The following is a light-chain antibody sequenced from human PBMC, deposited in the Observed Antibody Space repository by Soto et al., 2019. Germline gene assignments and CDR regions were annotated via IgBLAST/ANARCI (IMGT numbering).Light chain of an antibody. Sequence: EIVLTQSPGTLSLSPGERATLSCRASQSVSSSYLAWYQQKPGQAPRLLIYGASSRATGIPSRFSGSGSGTEFTLTISSLQPEDFATYYCQQLNSYPKTFGQGTRLEIK. CDR2: GAS. J-gene: IGKJ5*01. CDR1: QSVSSSY. V-gene: IGKV3-20*01. CDR3: QQLNSYPKT.